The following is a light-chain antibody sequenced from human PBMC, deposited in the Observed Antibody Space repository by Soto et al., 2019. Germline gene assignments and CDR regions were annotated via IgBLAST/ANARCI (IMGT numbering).Light chain of an antibody. Sequence: QSALTQPASVSGSPGQSITISCTGTSSDVGGYNYVSWYQQHPGKAPKLMIYEVSNRPSGVSNRFSGSKSGNTASLTISGRRAEDEADYYCSSYTSSSTRVFGGGTKVTVL. V-gene: IGLV2-14*01. CDR1: SSDVGGYNY. J-gene: IGLJ3*02. CDR3: SSYTSSSTRV. CDR2: EVS.